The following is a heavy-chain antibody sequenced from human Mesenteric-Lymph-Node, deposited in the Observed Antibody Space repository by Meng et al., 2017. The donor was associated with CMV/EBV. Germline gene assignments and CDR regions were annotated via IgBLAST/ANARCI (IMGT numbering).Heavy chain of an antibody. V-gene: IGHV2-5*02. CDR2: IYWDDDK. CDR3: VRSSGSSDWFDP. CDR1: GFSLSTSGMG. Sequence: TFSGFSLSTSGMGVVWIRQPPGKALEWLALIYWDDDKRYRPSLRSRLTISKDTLKNQVVLTMTNMEPEDTATYYCVRSSGSSDWFDPWGQGSLVTVSS. J-gene: IGHJ5*02. D-gene: IGHD3-10*01.